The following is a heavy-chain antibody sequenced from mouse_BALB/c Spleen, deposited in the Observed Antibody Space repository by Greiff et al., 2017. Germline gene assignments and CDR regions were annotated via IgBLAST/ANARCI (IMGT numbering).Heavy chain of an antibody. CDR1: GFNIKDTY. CDR3: AYYGSSYRYAMDY. CDR2: IDPANGNT. Sequence: VQLKQSGAELVKPGASVKLSCTASGFNIKDTYMHWVKQRPEQGLEWIGRIDPANGNTKYDPKFQGKATITADTSSNTAYLQLSSLTSEDTAVYYCAYYGSSYRYAMDYWGQGTSVTVSS. V-gene: IGHV14-3*02. J-gene: IGHJ4*01. D-gene: IGHD1-1*01.